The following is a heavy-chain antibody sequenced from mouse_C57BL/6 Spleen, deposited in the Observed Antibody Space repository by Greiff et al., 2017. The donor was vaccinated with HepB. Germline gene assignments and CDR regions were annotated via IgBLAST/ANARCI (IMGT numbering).Heavy chain of an antibody. CDR1: GYSITSGYY. Sequence: ESGPGLVKPSQSLSLTCSVTGYSITSGYYWNWIRQFPGNKLEWMGYISYDGSNNYNPSLKNRISITRDTSKNQFFLKLNSVTTEDTATYYCATYYSNSGAMDYWGQGTSVTVSS. CDR3: ATYYSNSGAMDY. D-gene: IGHD2-5*01. J-gene: IGHJ4*01. V-gene: IGHV3-6*01. CDR2: ISYDGSN.